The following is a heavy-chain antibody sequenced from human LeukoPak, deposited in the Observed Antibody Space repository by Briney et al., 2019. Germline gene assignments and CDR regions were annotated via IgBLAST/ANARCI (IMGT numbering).Heavy chain of an antibody. Sequence: PSETLSLTCAVYGGPFSGYYWSWIRQPPGKGLEWIGEINHSGSTNYNPSLKSRVTISVDTSKNQFSLKLSSVTAADTAVYYCARTYYYGSGSYYKGQNWFDPWGQGTLVTVSS. CDR3: ARTYYYGSGSYYKGQNWFDP. D-gene: IGHD3-10*01. CDR2: INHSGST. J-gene: IGHJ5*02. CDR1: GGPFSGYY. V-gene: IGHV4-34*01.